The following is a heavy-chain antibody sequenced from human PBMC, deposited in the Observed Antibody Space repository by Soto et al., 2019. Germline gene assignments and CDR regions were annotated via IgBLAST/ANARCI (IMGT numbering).Heavy chain of an antibody. D-gene: IGHD5-18*01. CDR1: GVTLTNVW. Sequence: EVQLVESGGGLVKPGGSLRHSCAVSGVTLTNVWMNWVRQAPGKGPEWVGRIKSKTDGGTADYAAPVKGRFTISRDDSENTLYLQMNSLKTEDTAVYYCSHGYYQYFESWGQGTLVTVSS. V-gene: IGHV3-15*07. J-gene: IGHJ4*02. CDR3: SHGYYQYFES. CDR2: IKSKTDGGTA.